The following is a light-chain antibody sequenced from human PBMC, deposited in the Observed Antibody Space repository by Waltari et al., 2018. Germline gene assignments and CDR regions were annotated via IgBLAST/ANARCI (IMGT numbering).Light chain of an antibody. V-gene: IGLV1-40*01. CDR2: GNN. J-gene: IGLJ3*02. CDR3: QSFDSNVRGGVV. CDR1: SSNIGAGHD. Sequence: QSILTQPTSVSGAPGQRVTISCTGSSSNIGAGHDVHWYQAFPGTAPKLLIYGNNNRPSGVPDRFSGSKSGSSASLAIKGLQAEDEADYHCQSFDSNVRGGVVFGGGTKVTVL.